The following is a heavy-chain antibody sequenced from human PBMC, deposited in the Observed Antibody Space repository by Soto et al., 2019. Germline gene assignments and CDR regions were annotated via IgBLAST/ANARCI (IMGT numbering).Heavy chain of an antibody. Sequence: QVQLVQSGAEVKKPGSSVKVSCKASGGTFSSYAISWVRQAPGQGLEWMGGIIPIFGTAHYAQKVQGRVTITADEATSTAYMELSSLRSEETAVYYCASGSSIRIYYFDYWGQGTLGTVSS. CDR2: IIPIFGTA. CDR1: GGTFSSYA. D-gene: IGHD3-3*02. V-gene: IGHV1-69*01. CDR3: ASGSSIRIYYFDY. J-gene: IGHJ4*02.